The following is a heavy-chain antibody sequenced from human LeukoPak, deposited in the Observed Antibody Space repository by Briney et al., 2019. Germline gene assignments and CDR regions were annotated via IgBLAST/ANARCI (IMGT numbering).Heavy chain of an antibody. Sequence: GGSLRLSCAASGFTFSSYAMSWVRQAPGKGLEWVSAISGSGGSTYYADSVKGRFTISRDNAKNSLYLQMNSLRAEDTAVYYCARESAYYYGSGSLDYWGQGTLVTVSS. CDR2: ISGSGGST. CDR1: GFTFSSYA. J-gene: IGHJ4*02. D-gene: IGHD3-10*01. CDR3: ARESAYYYGSGSLDY. V-gene: IGHV3-23*01.